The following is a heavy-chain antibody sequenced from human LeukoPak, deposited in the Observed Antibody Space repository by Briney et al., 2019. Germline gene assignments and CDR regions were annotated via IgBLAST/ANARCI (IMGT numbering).Heavy chain of an antibody. Sequence: GASVKVSCKVSGYTLTELSMHWVRQAPGQGLEWMGWIDPNSGGTNYAQTFQGRVTMTRDTSISTAYMELSRLRSDDTAVYYCARDPSTRYYTDYWGQGTLVTVSS. CDR3: ARDPSTRYYTDY. J-gene: IGHJ4*02. CDR1: GYTLTELS. V-gene: IGHV1-2*02. CDR2: IDPNSGGT. D-gene: IGHD2-2*01.